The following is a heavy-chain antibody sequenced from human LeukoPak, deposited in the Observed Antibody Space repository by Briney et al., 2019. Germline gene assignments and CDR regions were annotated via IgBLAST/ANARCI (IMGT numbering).Heavy chain of an antibody. CDR3: ARDNPRFTYYYDSSGYWAFDI. D-gene: IGHD3-22*01. Sequence: SETLSLTCTVSGGSISSYYWSWIRQPPGKGLEWIGYIYYSGSTNYNPSLKSRVTILVDTSKNQFSLKLSSVTAADTAVYYCARDNPRFTYYYDSSGYWAFDIWGQGTMVTVSS. CDR2: IYYSGST. V-gene: IGHV4-59*01. CDR1: GGSISSYY. J-gene: IGHJ3*02.